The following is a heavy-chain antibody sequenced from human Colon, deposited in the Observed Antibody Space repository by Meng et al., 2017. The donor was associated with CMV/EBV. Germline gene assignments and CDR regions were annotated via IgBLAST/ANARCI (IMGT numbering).Heavy chain of an antibody. D-gene: IGHD6-6*01. J-gene: IGHJ4*02. CDR3: ARGGGGIAAPTYYFDY. Sequence: SGGTFSSYAISWGRQAPGQGLEWMGGIIPIFGTANYAQKFQGRVTITTDESTSTAYMELSSLRSEDTAVYYCARGGGGIAAPTYYFDYWGQGTLVTVSS. V-gene: IGHV1-69*05. CDR1: GGTFSSYA. CDR2: IIPIFGTA.